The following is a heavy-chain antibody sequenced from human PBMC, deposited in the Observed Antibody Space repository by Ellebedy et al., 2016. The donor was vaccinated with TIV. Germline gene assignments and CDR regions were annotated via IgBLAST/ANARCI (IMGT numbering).Heavy chain of an antibody. CDR1: GFTFSSYS. CDR3: ARGNSSGYYPDY. J-gene: IGHJ4*02. V-gene: IGHV3-21*01. Sequence: GESLKISCAASGFTFSSYSMNWVRQAPGKGLEWVSSISSSSSYIYYADSVKGRFTISRDNAKNSLYLQMNSLRAEDTAVYYCARGNSSGYYPDYWGQGTLVTVSS. D-gene: IGHD3-22*01. CDR2: ISSSSSYI.